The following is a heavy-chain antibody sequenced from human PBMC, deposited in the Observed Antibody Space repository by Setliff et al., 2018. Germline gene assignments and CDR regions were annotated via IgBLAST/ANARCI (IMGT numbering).Heavy chain of an antibody. J-gene: IGHJ4*02. CDR1: GGSFDSGTHY. Sequence: SETLSLTCTVTGGSFDSGTHYWSWIRQPAGRVPEWIGLIQGTGNTNYNPSLQSRATISIDTSKNQISLKITSVTAADTALYSCAGTPARGTTWLSPFDYWGQGIQVTVS. D-gene: IGHD3-9*01. CDR3: AGTPARGTTWLSPFDY. CDR2: IQGTGNT. V-gene: IGHV4-61*02.